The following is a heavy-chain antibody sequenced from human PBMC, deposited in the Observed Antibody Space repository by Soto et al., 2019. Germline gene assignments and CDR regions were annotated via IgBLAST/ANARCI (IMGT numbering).Heavy chain of an antibody. D-gene: IGHD6-13*01. V-gene: IGHV3-33*01. CDR1: GFTFSSYG. CDR2: IWYDGSNK. Sequence: QVQLVESGGGVVQPGRSLRLSCAASGFTFSSYGMHWVRQAPGKGLEWVAVIWYDGSNKYYADAVNGRFIISRDNSNNTLYLQMSSRRAEDTAVYYCARDWGIAAAVDYWGQGTLVTVSS. CDR3: ARDWGIAAAVDY. J-gene: IGHJ4*02.